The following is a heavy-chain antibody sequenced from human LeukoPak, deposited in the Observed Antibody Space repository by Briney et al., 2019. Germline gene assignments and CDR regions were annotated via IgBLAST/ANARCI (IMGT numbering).Heavy chain of an antibody. V-gene: IGHV4-34*01. J-gene: IGHJ3*02. CDR1: GGSFSGYY. D-gene: IGHD1-20*01. Sequence: SETLSLTCAVYGGSFSGYYWSWIRQPPGKGLEWIGEINHSGSTNYNPSLKSRVTISVDTSKNQFSLKLSSVTAADTAVYYCAKRITGTPFDIWGRGTMVTVSS. CDR2: INHSGST. CDR3: AKRITGTPFDI.